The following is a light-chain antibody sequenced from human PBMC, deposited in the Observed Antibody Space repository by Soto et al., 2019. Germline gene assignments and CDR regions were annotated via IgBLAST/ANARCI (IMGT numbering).Light chain of an antibody. J-gene: IGLJ2*01. V-gene: IGLV1-40*01. CDR1: SSNIGAGYD. Sequence: QSVLTQPPSVSGAPGQTVTTSCTGSSSNIGAGYDVHWYRQVAGTVPKVLIYADTNRPSGVPGRFSASKSGASASLTIAGLQAEDEADYYCQSFDSSLRGVLFGGGTKVTVL. CDR3: QSFDSSLRGVL. CDR2: ADT.